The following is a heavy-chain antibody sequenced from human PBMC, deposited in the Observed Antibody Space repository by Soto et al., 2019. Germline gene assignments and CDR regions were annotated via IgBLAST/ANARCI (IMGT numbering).Heavy chain of an antibody. CDR1: GGSISSYY. CDR3: ARGDILTGYNDAFDI. J-gene: IGHJ3*02. V-gene: IGHV4-59*01. CDR2: IYYSGST. D-gene: IGHD3-9*01. Sequence: KSSETLSLTCTVSGGSISSYYWSWIRQPPGKGLEWIGYIYYSGSTNYNPSLKSRVTISVDTSKNQFSLKLSSVTAADTAVYYCARGDILTGYNDAFDIWGQGTMVTVSS.